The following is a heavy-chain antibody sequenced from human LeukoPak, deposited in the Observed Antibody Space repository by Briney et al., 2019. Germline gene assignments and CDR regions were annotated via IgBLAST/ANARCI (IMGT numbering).Heavy chain of an antibody. CDR1: GDTFTGYY. D-gene: IGHD2-2*01. J-gene: IGHJ5*02. CDR2: INPNSVGT. V-gene: IGHV1-2*02. CDR3: ARDTSSCSRLRFDP. Sequence: ASVKVSCKASGDTFTGYYMHWVRQAPGQGLEWMGWINPNSVGTNYAQKFQGRVTMTRDTSISTAYMELSSLRSDDTAVYYWARDTSSCSRLRFDPWGQGTLVTVSS.